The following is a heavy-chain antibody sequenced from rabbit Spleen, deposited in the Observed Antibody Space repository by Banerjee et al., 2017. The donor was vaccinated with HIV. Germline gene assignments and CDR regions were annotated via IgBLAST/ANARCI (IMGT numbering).Heavy chain of an antibody. CDR1: GFSFSNNYY. D-gene: IGHD5-1*01. J-gene: IGHJ4*01. CDR2: INIVTGRS. Sequence: QSLEESGGDLVKPGASLTPTCTASGFSFSNNYYMCWVRQAPGKGLEWIACINIVTGRSVYASWAKGRFTMSRTSSTTVTLQMTSLTAADTATYFCARDLVAAIGWNFNLWGPGTLVTVS. V-gene: IGHV1S40*01. CDR3: ARDLVAAIGWNFNL.